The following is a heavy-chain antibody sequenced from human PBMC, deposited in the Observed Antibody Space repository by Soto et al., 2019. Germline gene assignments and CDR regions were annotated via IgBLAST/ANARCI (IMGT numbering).Heavy chain of an antibody. CDR1: AGSISTINYY. V-gene: IGHV4-31*03. CDR3: ARSAQWDGFDP. J-gene: IGHJ3*01. D-gene: IGHD2-8*01. Sequence: QVQLQESGPGRVRPSQTLSLTCTVSAGSISTINYYWSWICQHPEKGLEWIGYISYSGSTFYHSSLKSRVTISLDTSKKQFSLTLTSVTAADTAVYYCARSAQWDGFDPWGQGTMVTVSS. CDR2: ISYSGST.